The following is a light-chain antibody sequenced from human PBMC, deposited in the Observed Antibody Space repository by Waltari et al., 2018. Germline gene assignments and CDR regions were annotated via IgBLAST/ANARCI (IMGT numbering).Light chain of an antibody. CDR1: QSLVHSDGETF. CDR2: EVA. Sequence: DVVLTQSPLSLTATLGQPASISCMSSQSLVHSDGETFLHWFHQRPGQSPRRLIDEVAKRDSGCPDRFSGSGSGTDFTLEITEVQAEPVGLYYRMQATYGPRNFGQGCHLEI. J-gene: IGKJ2*01. V-gene: IGKV2-30*02. CDR3: MQATYGPRN.